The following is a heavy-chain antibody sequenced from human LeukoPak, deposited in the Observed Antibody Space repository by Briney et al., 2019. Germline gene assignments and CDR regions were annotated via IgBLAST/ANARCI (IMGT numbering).Heavy chain of an antibody. CDR2: ISGSGGST. V-gene: IGHV3-23*01. Sequence: GGSLRLSCAASGFTLSSYAMSWVRQAPGKGLEWVSAISGSGGSTYYADSVKGRFTISRDNSKNTLYLQVNSLRAEDTAVYYCAKDVHRVKYSGSYSYWGQGTLVTDSS. D-gene: IGHD1-26*01. CDR1: GFTLSSYA. CDR3: AKDVHRVKYSGSYSY. J-gene: IGHJ4*02.